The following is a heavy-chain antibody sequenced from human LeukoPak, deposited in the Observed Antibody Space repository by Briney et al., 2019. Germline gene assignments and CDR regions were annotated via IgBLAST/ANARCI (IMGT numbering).Heavy chain of an antibody. D-gene: IGHD2-15*01. CDR1: GFTFSSYS. CDR2: ISSSSSTI. J-gene: IGHJ4*02. V-gene: IGHV3-48*01. Sequence: GGSLRLSCAASGFTFSSYSMNWVRQAPGKGLEWVSYISSSSSTIYYADSVKGRFTISRDNAKNSLYLQMNSLRAEDTAVYYCARDQELLLRGGFDYWGQGTLVTVSS. CDR3: ARDQELLLRGGFDY.